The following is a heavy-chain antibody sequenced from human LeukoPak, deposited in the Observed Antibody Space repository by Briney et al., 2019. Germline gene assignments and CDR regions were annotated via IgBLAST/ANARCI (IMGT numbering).Heavy chain of an antibody. J-gene: IGHJ3*01. D-gene: IGHD2-21*02. V-gene: IGHV1-18*01. CDR3: ARGGVMTQVRKAFAA. Sequence: ASVKVSCKASGYTFTNYGIYWVRQAPGQGLEWMGWISAFNGHTNYSQKLQGRVTMTTDTSTDPAYMERKSLTSDHTAVDYCARGGVMTQVRKAFAAWGQGTMLIVSS. CDR2: ISAFNGHT. CDR1: GYTFTNYG.